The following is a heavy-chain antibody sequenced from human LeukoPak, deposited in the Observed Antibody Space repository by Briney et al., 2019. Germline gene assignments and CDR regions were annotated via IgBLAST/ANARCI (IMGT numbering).Heavy chain of an antibody. CDR3: ARGVSVVTAISVWFDP. D-gene: IGHD2-21*02. Sequence: SETLSLTCTVSGGSISSGSYYWSWIRQPAGKGLEWIGRIYYSGSTYYNPSLKSRVTISVDTSKNQFSLKLSSVTAADTAVYYCARGVSVVTAISVWFDPWGQGTLVTVSS. CDR1: GGSISSGSYY. CDR2: IYYSGST. V-gene: IGHV4-61*02. J-gene: IGHJ5*02.